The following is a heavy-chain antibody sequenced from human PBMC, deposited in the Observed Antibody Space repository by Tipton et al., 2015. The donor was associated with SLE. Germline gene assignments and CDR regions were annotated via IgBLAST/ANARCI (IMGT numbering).Heavy chain of an antibody. J-gene: IGHJ2*01. Sequence: TLSLTCIVSGDSISSSSYYWTWIRQPPGKGLEWIGYIYDSVFPNYSPSLKSRVTISLDTSKKQVSLKLSSVSAADTAVYYSARSAGAARPLWYFDVRGRGSLVTVSS. D-gene: IGHD4/OR15-4a*01. V-gene: IGHV4-61*01. CDR2: IYDSVFP. CDR3: ARSAGAARPLWYFDV. CDR1: GDSISSSSYY.